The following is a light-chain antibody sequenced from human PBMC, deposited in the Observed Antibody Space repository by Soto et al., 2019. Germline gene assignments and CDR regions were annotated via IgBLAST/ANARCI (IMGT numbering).Light chain of an antibody. V-gene: IGKV1-27*01. CDR2: ATS. Sequence: DIQMTQSPSSLSASVGDRVTITCRASQAISNYLAWYQQKPGRVPELLIYATSTLQSGVPSRFSGSGSGTDFTLTISSLQPEDFATFYCQQTYSRPRTFGQGTKVDIK. J-gene: IGKJ1*01. CDR1: QAISNY. CDR3: QQTYSRPRT.